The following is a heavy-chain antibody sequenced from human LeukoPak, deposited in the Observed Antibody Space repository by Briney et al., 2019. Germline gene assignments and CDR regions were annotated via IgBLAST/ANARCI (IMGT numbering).Heavy chain of an antibody. CDR3: AKNLAYCSGGSCYGGYYYYMDV. D-gene: IGHD2-15*01. V-gene: IGHV3-48*03. CDR2: ISSSGSTI. CDR1: GLTFSSYE. Sequence: GGSLRLSCAASGLTFSSYEMNWVRQAPGKGLEWVSYISSSGSTIYYADSVKGRFTISRDNSKNTLYLKMNSLRAEDTARYYCAKNLAYCSGGSCYGGYYYYMDVWGKGTTVTISS. J-gene: IGHJ6*03.